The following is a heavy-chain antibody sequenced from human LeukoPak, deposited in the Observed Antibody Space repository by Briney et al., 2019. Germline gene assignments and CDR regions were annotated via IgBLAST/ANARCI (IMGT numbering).Heavy chain of an antibody. D-gene: IGHD3-10*01. Sequence: SETLSLTCTVSGGSISSYYWSWIRQPAGKGLEWIGRIYTSGSTNYNPPLKSRVTMSVDTSKNQFSLKLSSVTAADTAVYYCARDQGDNYYGSGSYMNWFDPWGQGTLVTVSS. CDR3: ARDQGDNYYGSGSYMNWFDP. V-gene: IGHV4-4*07. CDR1: GGSISSYY. CDR2: IYTSGST. J-gene: IGHJ5*02.